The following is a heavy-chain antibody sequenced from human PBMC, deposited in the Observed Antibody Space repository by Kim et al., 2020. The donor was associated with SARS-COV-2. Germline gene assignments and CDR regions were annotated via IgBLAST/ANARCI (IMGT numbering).Heavy chain of an antibody. V-gene: IGHV4-30-4*01. CDR3: GRGGGLSSYDSGSFYTDS. Sequence: SETLSLTCTVSGDSISSGNYYWTWIRQSPRKGLEWIGYIYYRGATHYNPSLRSRLFMSVHTSKNQFSLELTSVTAADTAVYFCGRGGGLSSYDSGSFYTDSWGPGSQVTVSA. D-gene: IGHD3-10*01. CDR1: GDSISSGNYY. J-gene: IGHJ4*02. CDR2: IYYRGAT.